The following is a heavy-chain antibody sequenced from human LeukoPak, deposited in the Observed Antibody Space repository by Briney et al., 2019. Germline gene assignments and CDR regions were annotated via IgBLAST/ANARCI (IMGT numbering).Heavy chain of an antibody. D-gene: IGHD2-2*01. CDR1: GGTFSSYA. Sequence: ASVKVSCKASGGTFSSYAISWVRQAPGQGLEWMGGIIPIFGTANYAQKFQGRVTITADESTSAAYMELSSLRSEDTAVYYCAIGQEGGYADYWGQGTLVTVSS. CDR2: IIPIFGTA. CDR3: AIGQEGGYADY. J-gene: IGHJ4*02. V-gene: IGHV1-69*13.